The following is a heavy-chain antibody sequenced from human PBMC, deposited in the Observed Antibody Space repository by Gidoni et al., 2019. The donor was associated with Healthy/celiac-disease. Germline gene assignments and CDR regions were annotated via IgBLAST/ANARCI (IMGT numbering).Heavy chain of an antibody. J-gene: IGHJ3*02. D-gene: IGHD2-15*01. CDR3: ARTPKRIGDAFDI. Sequence: QVQLVESGGGVVQPERSLRLSCAASGITFSSYGMHWVRQAPGKGLEWVAVIWYDGSNKYYADSVKGRFTISRDNSKNTLYLQMNSRRAEDTAVYYCARTPKRIGDAFDIWGQGTMVTVSS. V-gene: IGHV3-33*01. CDR1: GITFSSYG. CDR2: IWYDGSNK.